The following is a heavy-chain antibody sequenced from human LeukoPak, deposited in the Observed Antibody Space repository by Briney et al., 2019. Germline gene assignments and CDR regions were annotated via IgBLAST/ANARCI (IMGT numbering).Heavy chain of an antibody. J-gene: IGHJ4*02. Sequence: SETLSLTCTVSGGSISSSSYYWGWIRQPPGKGLEWIGRIYTSGSTNYNPSLKSRVTMSVDTSKNQFSLKLSSVTAADTAVYYCASVSAAAGTFDYWGQGTLVTVSS. CDR3: ASVSAAAGTFDY. CDR2: IYTSGST. V-gene: IGHV4-61*05. CDR1: GGSISSSSYY. D-gene: IGHD6-13*01.